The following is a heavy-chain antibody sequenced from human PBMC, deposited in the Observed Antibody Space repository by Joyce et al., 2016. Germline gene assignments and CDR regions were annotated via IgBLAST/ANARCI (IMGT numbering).Heavy chain of an antibody. V-gene: IGHV1-18*01. D-gene: IGHD3-3*01. Sequence: QVQLVQSGAAVKKPGASVKVSCTASGYTFTNFLISWVRQAPGQGLEWMGRISAYNDDTNSALNREGRGTMTTDTSTNTAYMELRSLRSDDTAVYYCARARRITIFGVVIPRLDNWGQGTLVTVSS. CDR2: ISAYNDDT. CDR1: GYTFTNFL. CDR3: ARARRITIFGVVIPRLDN. J-gene: IGHJ4*02.